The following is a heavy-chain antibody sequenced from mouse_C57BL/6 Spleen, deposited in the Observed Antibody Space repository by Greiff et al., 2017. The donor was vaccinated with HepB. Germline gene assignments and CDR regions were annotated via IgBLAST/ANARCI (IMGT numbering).Heavy chain of an antibody. J-gene: IGHJ3*01. D-gene: IGHD1-1*01. CDR1: GFTFSNYW. Sequence: EVQLVESGGGLVQPGGSMKLSCVASGFTFSNYWMNWVRQSPEKGLEWVAQIRLKSDNYATHYAESVKGRFTISRDDSKSSVYLQMNNLRAEDTGIYYCTVYYYGSSYGFAYWGQGTLVTVSA. CDR2: IRLKSDNYAT. V-gene: IGHV6-3*01. CDR3: TVYYYGSSYGFAY.